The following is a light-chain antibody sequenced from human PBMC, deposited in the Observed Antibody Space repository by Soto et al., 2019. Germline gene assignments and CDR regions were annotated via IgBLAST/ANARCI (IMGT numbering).Light chain of an antibody. CDR1: QSVSSY. Sequence: EIVLTQSPATLSLSPGERATLSCRASQSVSSYLAWYQQKPGQAPRLLIYDASNRATGIPARFSGSGSRTDFTLTISSLEPEDFAVYYCQQRSTLTFGQGTKVEIK. J-gene: IGKJ1*01. V-gene: IGKV3-11*01. CDR2: DAS. CDR3: QQRSTLT.